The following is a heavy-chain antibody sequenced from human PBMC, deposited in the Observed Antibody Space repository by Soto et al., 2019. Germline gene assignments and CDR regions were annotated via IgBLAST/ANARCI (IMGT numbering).Heavy chain of an antibody. Sequence: EVQLVESGGGLVQPGGSLRLSCAASEFTFSGRSVHWVRQAPGKGLVWVAGIDKVGTDSTYADSVKGRFSGSRDNAKNTVYLQMNSLRVEDTAVYYCARGWFGPDVWGKGTTVTVSS. V-gene: IGHV3-74*01. CDR1: EFTFSGRS. D-gene: IGHD3-10*01. CDR3: ARGWFGPDV. J-gene: IGHJ6*03. CDR2: IDKVGTDS.